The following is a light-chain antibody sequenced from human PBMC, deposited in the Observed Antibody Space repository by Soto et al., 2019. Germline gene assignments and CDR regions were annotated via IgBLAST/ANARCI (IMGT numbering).Light chain of an antibody. Sequence: QSALTQPPSASGSPGQSVTISCTGTSSDVGGYNYVSWYQQHPGRPPKLMIYEVTKRPLGVPDRFSGSKSGNTASLTVSGLQSEDVADYYCSSYSGSNNYVFGPGTKLTVL. CDR1: SSDVGGYNY. V-gene: IGLV2-8*01. J-gene: IGLJ1*01. CDR3: SSYSGSNNYV. CDR2: EVT.